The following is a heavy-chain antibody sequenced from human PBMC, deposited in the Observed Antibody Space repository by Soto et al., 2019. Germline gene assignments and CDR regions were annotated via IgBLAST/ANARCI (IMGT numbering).Heavy chain of an antibody. V-gene: IGHV4-31*03. CDR1: GGSISSGGYY. CDR3: PRWPTAYYYGMDV. Sequence: SETLSLTCTVSGGSISSGGYYWSWIRQHPGKGLEWIGYIYYSGSTYYNPSLKSRVTISVDTSKNQFSLKLSSVTAADTAVYYCPRWPTAYYYGMDVWGQGTTVTVSS. J-gene: IGHJ6*02. CDR2: IYYSGST.